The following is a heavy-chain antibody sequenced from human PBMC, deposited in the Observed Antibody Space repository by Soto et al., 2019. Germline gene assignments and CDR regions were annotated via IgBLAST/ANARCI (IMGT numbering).Heavy chain of an antibody. Sequence: QVQLVQSGAEVMKPGSSVKVSCKASGGTFSSYAISWVRQAPGQGLEWMGGIIPIFGTANYAQKFQGRVTITADKSTSTAYMELSSLRSEDTAVYYCARGYYDSSGYYYPVDYWGQGTLVTVSS. CDR3: ARGYYDSSGYYYPVDY. V-gene: IGHV1-69*06. CDR2: IIPIFGTA. J-gene: IGHJ4*02. CDR1: GGTFSSYA. D-gene: IGHD3-22*01.